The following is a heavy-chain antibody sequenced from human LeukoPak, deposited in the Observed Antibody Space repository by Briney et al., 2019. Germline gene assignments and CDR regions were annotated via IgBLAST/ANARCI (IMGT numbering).Heavy chain of an antibody. CDR2: MNPNSGNT. V-gene: IGHV1-8*01. Sequence: ASVKLSRNASGYTFTSYDINWVRQATGQGLEWMGWMNPNSGNTGYTQKFQGRVTMTRNTSISTAYMELSSLRSEDTAVYYCASASAGSSWYYKIENWFDPWGQGTLVTVSS. J-gene: IGHJ5*02. CDR3: ASASAGSSWYYKIENWFDP. CDR1: GYTFTSYD. D-gene: IGHD6-13*01.